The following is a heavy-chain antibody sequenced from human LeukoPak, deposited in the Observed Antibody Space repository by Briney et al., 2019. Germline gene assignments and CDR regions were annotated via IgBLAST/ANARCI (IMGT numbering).Heavy chain of an antibody. J-gene: IGHJ4*02. CDR1: GYTFTSYG. V-gene: IGHV1-69*13. D-gene: IGHD3-22*01. CDR3: ARDSGYDSSGYYYGY. CDR2: IIPIFGTA. Sequence: SVKVSCKASGYTFTSYGISWVRQAPGQGLEWMGGIIPIFGTANYAQKFQGRVTITADESTSTAYMELSSLRSEDTAVYYCARDSGYDSSGYYYGYWGQGTLVTVSS.